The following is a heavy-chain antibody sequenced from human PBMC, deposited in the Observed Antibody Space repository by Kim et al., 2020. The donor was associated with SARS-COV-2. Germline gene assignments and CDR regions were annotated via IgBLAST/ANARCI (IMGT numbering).Heavy chain of an antibody. J-gene: IGHJ4*02. V-gene: IGHV4-34*01. D-gene: IGHD3-3*01. CDR1: GGSFSGYY. Sequence: SETLSLTCAVYGGSFSGYYWSWIRQPPGKGLEWIGEINHSGSTNYNPSLKSRVTISVDTSKNQFSLKLSSVTAADTAVYYCARVRSWSGYYFDYWGQGTLVTVPS. CDR2: INHSGST. CDR3: ARVRSWSGYYFDY.